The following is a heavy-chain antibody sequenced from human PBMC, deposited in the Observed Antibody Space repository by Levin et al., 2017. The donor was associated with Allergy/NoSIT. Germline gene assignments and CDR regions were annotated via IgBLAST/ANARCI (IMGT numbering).Heavy chain of an antibody. CDR2: ISGGGRST. CDR3: ARGEIPAAMDY. Sequence: SCAASGFTFSTYAMSWVRQAPGKGLEWVSTISGGGRSTYYADSVKGRFIISRDNSKTTLYLQMNSLRAEDTAVYYCARGEIPAAMDYWGQGTLVTVSS. CDR1: GFTFSTYA. D-gene: IGHD2-2*01. J-gene: IGHJ4*02. V-gene: IGHV3-23*01.